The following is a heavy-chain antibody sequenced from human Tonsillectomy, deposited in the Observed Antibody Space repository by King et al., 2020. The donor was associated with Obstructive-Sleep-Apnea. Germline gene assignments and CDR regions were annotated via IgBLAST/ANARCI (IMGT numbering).Heavy chain of an antibody. J-gene: IGHJ5*02. CDR2: IYSGGST. Sequence: VQLVESGGGLVQPGGSLRLSCAASGLTVSSNYMSWVRQAPGKGLEWVSVIYSGGSTYYADSVKGRFTISRDNSKNTLYLQMNSLRAEDTAVYYCAREGYTSSWYRGSWFDPWGQGTLVTVSS. D-gene: IGHD6-13*01. V-gene: IGHV3-66*01. CDR1: GLTVSSNY. CDR3: AREGYTSSWYRGSWFDP.